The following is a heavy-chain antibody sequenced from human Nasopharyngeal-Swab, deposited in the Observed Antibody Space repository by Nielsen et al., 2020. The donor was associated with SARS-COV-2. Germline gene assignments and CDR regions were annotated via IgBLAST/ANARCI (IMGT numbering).Heavy chain of an antibody. CDR1: GFSISGYW. D-gene: IGHD4/OR15-4a*01. CDR2: ISSDGGA. J-gene: IGHJ5*02. Sequence: GESLKISCAASGFSISGYWMHWVRQAPGKGLVWVSRISSDGGANYADSATGRFTISRDNAKNTVYLQMNSLRDEDTAVYYCLRGMAEYGWFDPWGQGILVTVSP. V-gene: IGHV3-74*01. CDR3: LRGMAEYGWFDP.